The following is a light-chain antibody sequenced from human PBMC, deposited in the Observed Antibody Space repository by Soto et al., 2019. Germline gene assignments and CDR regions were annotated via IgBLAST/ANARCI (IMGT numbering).Light chain of an antibody. Sequence: EIVFTQSQGTLSLSPGERATLSCRASQSVSSSYLAWYQQKPGQAPRLLIYGASSRATGIPDRFSGSGSGTDFTLTISRLEPEDVAVYYCQQYGSSRTFGQGTKVEIK. CDR2: GAS. V-gene: IGKV3-20*01. CDR1: QSVSSSY. CDR3: QQYGSSRT. J-gene: IGKJ1*01.